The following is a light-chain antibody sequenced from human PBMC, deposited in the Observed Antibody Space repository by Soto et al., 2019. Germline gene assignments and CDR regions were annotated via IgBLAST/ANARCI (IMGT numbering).Light chain of an antibody. CDR2: GAS. Sequence: EIVMTQSPDTLSVSPGETATLSCRASQSINIYLAWYQQRPGQAPRLLIYGASTRATGVPARFIGSGSGTEFTLTISSLQSEDFPVYYCQQYGYLWTFGQGTKVEV. J-gene: IGKJ1*01. CDR3: QQYGYLWT. CDR1: QSINIY. V-gene: IGKV3-15*01.